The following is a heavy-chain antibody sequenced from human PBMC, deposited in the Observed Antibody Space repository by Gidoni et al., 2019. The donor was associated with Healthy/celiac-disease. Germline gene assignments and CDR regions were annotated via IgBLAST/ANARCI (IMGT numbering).Heavy chain of an antibody. J-gene: IGHJ6*02. CDR1: GGSFSGYY. V-gene: IGHV4-34*01. CDR2: INHRGST. CDR3: ASSYCSSTSCPRRVYYYYGMDV. Sequence: QVQLQQWGAGLLKPSETLSLTCAVYGGSFSGYYWSWIRQPPGKGLEWIGEINHRGSTNYNPSLKSRVTISVDTSKNQFSLKLSSVTAADTAVYYCASSYCSSTSCPRRVYYYYGMDVWGQGTTVTVSS. D-gene: IGHD2-2*01.